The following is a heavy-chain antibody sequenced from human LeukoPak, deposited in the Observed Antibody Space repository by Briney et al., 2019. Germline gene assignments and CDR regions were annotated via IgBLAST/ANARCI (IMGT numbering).Heavy chain of an antibody. CDR1: GGSISSYY. CDR2: IYYSGST. Sequence: PSETLSLTCTVSGGSISSYYWSWIRQPPGKGLEWIGYIYYSGSTHYNPSLKSRVTISVDTSKNQFSLKLSSVTAADTAVYYCARRYYYYYYMDVWGKGTTVTVSS. CDR3: ARRYYYYYYMDV. J-gene: IGHJ6*03. V-gene: IGHV4-59*01.